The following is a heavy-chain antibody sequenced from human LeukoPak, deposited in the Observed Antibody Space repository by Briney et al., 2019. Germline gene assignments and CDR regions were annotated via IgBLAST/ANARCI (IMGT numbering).Heavy chain of an antibody. Sequence: SETLSLTCTVSGGSISSYYWSWIRQPPGKGLEWIGYIYYSGSTNYNPSLKSRVTISVDTSKNQFSLKLSSVTATDTAVYYCARLWSWNWFDPWGQGTLVTVSS. D-gene: IGHD3-10*01. V-gene: IGHV4-59*08. J-gene: IGHJ5*02. CDR1: GGSISSYY. CDR3: ARLWSWNWFDP. CDR2: IYYSGST.